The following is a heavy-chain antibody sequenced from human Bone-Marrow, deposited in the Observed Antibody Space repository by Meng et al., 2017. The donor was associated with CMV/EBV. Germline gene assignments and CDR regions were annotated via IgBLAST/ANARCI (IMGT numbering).Heavy chain of an antibody. J-gene: IGHJ6*02. D-gene: IGHD2-2*01. CDR3: ARWGIVVVPAAIGYYYYGMDV. CDR2: IWYDGSNK. Sequence: GGSLRLSCAASGFTFSSYGMHWVRQAPGKGLEWVAVIWYDGSNKYYADSVKGRFTISRDNSKNTLYLQMNSLRAEDTAVYYCARWGIVVVPAAIGYYYYGMDVWGQGTTVTVSS. V-gene: IGHV3-33*01. CDR1: GFTFSSYG.